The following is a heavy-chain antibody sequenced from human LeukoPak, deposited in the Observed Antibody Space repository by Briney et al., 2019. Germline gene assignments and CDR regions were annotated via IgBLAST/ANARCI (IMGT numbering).Heavy chain of an antibody. V-gene: IGHV4-4*07. CDR2: IYTSGST. Sequence: SETLSLTCTVSGGSISGYFWSWIRQPAGKGLEWIGRIYTSGSTNYNPSLKSRVTISIDTSKNQFSLKLSSVTAADTAVYYCARDLVTVTKGFDIWGQGTMVSVSS. J-gene: IGHJ3*02. D-gene: IGHD4-17*01. CDR1: GGSISGYF. CDR3: ARDLVTVTKGFDI.